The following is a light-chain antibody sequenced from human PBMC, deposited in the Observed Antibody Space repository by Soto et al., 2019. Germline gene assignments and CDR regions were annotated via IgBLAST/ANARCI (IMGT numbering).Light chain of an antibody. J-gene: IGKJ2*01. CDR1: QRASTN. Sequence: EIVMTQSPATLSVSPGERATLSCRASQRASTNLAWYQQNPGQAPRLLIYGASTRATGIPGRFSGSGAETEFTLTISNLQSEDFAVYYCQQYSDWPPTYTFGQGTKLEIK. CDR3: QQYSDWPPTYT. CDR2: GAS. V-gene: IGKV3-15*01.